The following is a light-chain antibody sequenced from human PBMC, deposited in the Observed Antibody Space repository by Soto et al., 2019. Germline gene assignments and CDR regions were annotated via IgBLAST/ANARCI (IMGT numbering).Light chain of an antibody. Sequence: DIQMTQSPSTLSASVGDRVTITCRASQSISSWLAWYQQKPGKAPKLLIYKASSLESGVQSRFRGSGSGTEFTLTISSLQPDDFATYSCQQYNSYLYTFGQGTKLEIK. V-gene: IGKV1-5*03. CDR3: QQYNSYLYT. CDR2: KAS. CDR1: QSISSW. J-gene: IGKJ2*01.